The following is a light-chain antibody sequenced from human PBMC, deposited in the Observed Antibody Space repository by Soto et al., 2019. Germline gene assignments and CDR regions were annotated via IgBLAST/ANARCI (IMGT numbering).Light chain of an antibody. J-gene: IGKJ5*01. CDR2: DAS. CDR1: QSVSSD. CDR3: QQRSNWPPIT. V-gene: IGKV3-11*01. Sequence: EIVMTQSPATLSLSPGQRATLSCRASQSVSSDLAWYQQKPGQAPRLLIYDASNRATGIPARFSGSGSGTHFTLTISPLETEDFAVYYCQQRSNWPPITSGQGTRLEIK.